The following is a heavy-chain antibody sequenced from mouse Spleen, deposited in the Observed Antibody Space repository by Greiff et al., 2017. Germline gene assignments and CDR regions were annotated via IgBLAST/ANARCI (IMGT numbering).Heavy chain of an antibody. CDR3: ARWEGGFDY. J-gene: IGHJ2*01. D-gene: IGHD4-1*01. Sequence: QVQLQQSGAELARPGASVKMSCKASGYTFTSYTMHLVKQRPGQGLEWIGYINPSSGYTKYNQKFKDKATLTADKSSGTAYMQLSSLTSEDSAVYYCARWEGGFDYWGQGTTLTVSS. CDR2: INPSSGYT. V-gene: IGHV1-4*01. CDR1: GYTFTSYT.